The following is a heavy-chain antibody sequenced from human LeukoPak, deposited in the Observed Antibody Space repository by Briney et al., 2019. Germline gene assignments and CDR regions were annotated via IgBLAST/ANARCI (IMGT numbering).Heavy chain of an antibody. V-gene: IGHV3-23*01. CDR3: AMGDGIGKQTRAYYFAN. CDR1: GFSFTSDA. J-gene: IGHJ4*02. D-gene: IGHD5-24*01. CDR2: TGIHSVHT. Sequence: GGTLRLSCAASGFSFTSDAMSWGRHAPAKGQELVSTTGIHSVHTLCADAVKGRFTLPRDNSKNTLDLQMNNLRVDDPAIYYCAMGDGIGKQTRAYYFANWGRGTLVTVSS.